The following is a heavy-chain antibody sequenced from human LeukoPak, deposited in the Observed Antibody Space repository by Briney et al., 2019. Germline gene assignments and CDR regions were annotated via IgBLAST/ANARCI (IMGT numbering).Heavy chain of an antibody. D-gene: IGHD6-13*01. CDR2: IYSGGST. Sequence: GGSLRLSCAASGFTLSSNYMSWVRQAPGERLEWVSVIYSGGSTYYADSVKGRFTISRDNSKNTMYLQMNSLRAEDTAVYYCAGMIAAAGTGWFDPWGQGTLVTVSS. J-gene: IGHJ5*02. CDR1: GFTLSSNY. CDR3: AGMIAAAGTGWFDP. V-gene: IGHV3-53*01.